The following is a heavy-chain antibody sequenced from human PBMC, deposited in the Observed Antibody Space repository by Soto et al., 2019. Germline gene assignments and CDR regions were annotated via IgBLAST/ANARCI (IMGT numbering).Heavy chain of an antibody. Sequence: QVQLVESGGGVVQPGRSLRLSCAASGFTFSSYGMHWVRQAPGKGLEWVAVISYDGSNKYYADSVKGRFTISRDNSKNTLYLQMNSLRAEDTAVYYCANDPSIYSSGWSDYWGQGTLVTVSS. V-gene: IGHV3-30*18. CDR3: ANDPSIYSSGWSDY. D-gene: IGHD6-19*01. CDR2: ISYDGSNK. CDR1: GFTFSSYG. J-gene: IGHJ4*02.